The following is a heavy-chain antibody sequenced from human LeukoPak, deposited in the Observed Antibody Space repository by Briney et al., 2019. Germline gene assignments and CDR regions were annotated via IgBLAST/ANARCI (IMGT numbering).Heavy chain of an antibody. CDR3: AREGGRWLQLGGY. D-gene: IGHD5-24*01. CDR1: GGTFSSYA. CDR2: IIPIFGTA. J-gene: IGHJ4*02. Sequence: ASVKVPCKASGGTFSSYAISWVRQAPGQGLEWMGGIIPIFGTANYAQKFQGRVTITADESTSTAYMELSSLRSEDTAVYYCAREGGRWLQLGGYWGQGTLVTVSS. V-gene: IGHV1-69*01.